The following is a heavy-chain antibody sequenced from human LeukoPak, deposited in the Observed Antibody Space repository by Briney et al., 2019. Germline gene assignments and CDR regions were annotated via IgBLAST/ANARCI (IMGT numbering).Heavy chain of an antibody. V-gene: IGHV3-7*03. CDR1: GFPFNAYW. J-gene: IGHJ4*02. CDR2: IRQDGDTK. Sequence: PGGSLRLSCAASGFPFNAYWMTWVRQAPGKGLEWVANIRQDGDTKYYVDSVKGRFTIPRDNAMNSLYLQMNSLRAEDTAIYYCARSLPYGTTWYGRSDFWGQGTLVTVSS. D-gene: IGHD6-13*01. CDR3: ARSLPYGTTWYGRSDF.